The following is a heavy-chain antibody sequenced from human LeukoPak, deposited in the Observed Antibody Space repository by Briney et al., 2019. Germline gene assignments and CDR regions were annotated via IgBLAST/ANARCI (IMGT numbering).Heavy chain of an antibody. D-gene: IGHD3-16*01. CDR2: IHNSGST. V-gene: IGHV4-61*05. CDR3: ARGLGLWGRYDY. CDR1: GGSISSSSYY. J-gene: IGHJ4*02. Sequence: KASETLSLTCTVSGGSISSSSYYWGWIRQPPGKGLEWIGYIHNSGSTNYNPSLKSRVTISVDTSKNQFSLKLSSVTAADTAVYYCARGLGLWGRYDYWGQGTLVTVSS.